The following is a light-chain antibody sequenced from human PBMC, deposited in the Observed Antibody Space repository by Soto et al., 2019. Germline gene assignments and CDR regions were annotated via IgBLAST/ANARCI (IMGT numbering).Light chain of an antibody. V-gene: IGKV4-1*01. CDR2: WAS. Sequence: DIVMTQSPDSLAVSLGERATINCKSSQSVLYSANNKNYLAWYQQKRGQPPKVLIYWASTRESGVPDRCSGSGSATDFTLTTSSLQAEDVVVYYCQQYYSAPLTFGGGTKVEIK. J-gene: IGKJ4*01. CDR3: QQYYSAPLT. CDR1: QSVLYSANNKNY.